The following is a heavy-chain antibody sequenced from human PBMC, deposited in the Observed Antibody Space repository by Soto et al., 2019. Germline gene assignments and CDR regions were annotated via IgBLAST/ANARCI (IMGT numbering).Heavy chain of an antibody. CDR2: IYHDGST. D-gene: IGHD1-1*01. Sequence: SETLSLTWTVSGGSVSSDSYYWSWIRQPPGMGLEWVGYIYHDGSTNHNPSLKSRATISVHTSKTQFSLKLSSLTAADTAVYYSARDFGGWNGRNYYYHYLNVWGQGATVTVS. V-gene: IGHV4-61*01. CDR1: GGSVSSDSYY. J-gene: IGHJ6*02. CDR3: ARDFGGWNGRNYYYHYLNV.